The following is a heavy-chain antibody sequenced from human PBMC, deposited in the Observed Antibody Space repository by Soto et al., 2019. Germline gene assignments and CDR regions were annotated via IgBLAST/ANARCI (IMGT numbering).Heavy chain of an antibody. J-gene: IGHJ4*02. CDR2: IYYSGST. Sequence: PSETLSLTCTVSGGPISSYYWSWIRQPPGKGLEWIGYIYYSGSTNYNPSLKSRVTISVDTSKNQFSLKLSSVTAADTAVYYCARVGRGFDYWGQGTLVTVSS. CDR1: GGPISSYY. D-gene: IGHD2-15*01. V-gene: IGHV4-59*01. CDR3: ARVGRGFDY.